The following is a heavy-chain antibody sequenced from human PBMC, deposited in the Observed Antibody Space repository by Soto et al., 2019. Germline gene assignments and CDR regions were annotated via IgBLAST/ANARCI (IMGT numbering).Heavy chain of an antibody. Sequence: GSLRLSCAASGFTVSSNYMSWVRQAPGKGLEWVSVIYSGGSTYYADSVKGRFTISRDNSKNTLYLQMNSLRAEDTAVYYCARALCGGDCYLDYWGQGTLVTVSS. D-gene: IGHD2-21*02. CDR3: ARALCGGDCYLDY. J-gene: IGHJ4*02. V-gene: IGHV3-66*01. CDR2: IYSGGST. CDR1: GFTVSSNY.